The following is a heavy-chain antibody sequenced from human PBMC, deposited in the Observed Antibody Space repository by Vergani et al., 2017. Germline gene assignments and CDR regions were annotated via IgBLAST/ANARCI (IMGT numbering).Heavy chain of an antibody. CDR3: ARVRMATRTREYFQH. D-gene: IGHD5-24*01. J-gene: IGHJ1*01. CDR2: IIPIFGTA. V-gene: IGHV1-69*01. Sequence: QVQLVQSGAEVKKPGSSVKVSCKASGGTFSSYAISWVRQAPGQGLEWMGGIIPIFGTANYAQQVQGRVTITADESTSTAYMELSSLRSEDTAVYYCARVRMATRTREYFQHWGQGTLVTVSS. CDR1: GGTFSSYA.